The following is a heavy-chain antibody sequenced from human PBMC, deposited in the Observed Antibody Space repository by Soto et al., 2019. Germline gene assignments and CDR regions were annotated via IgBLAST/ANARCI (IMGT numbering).Heavy chain of an antibody. Sequence: HPGGSLRLSCAASGVTFSSYAMSWVRQAPGKGLEWVSAISGSGGSTYYADSVKGRFTISRDNSKNTLYLQMNSLRAEDTAVYYCAKDVGTVEMATNFDYWGQGTLVTVSS. CDR1: GVTFSSYA. CDR2: ISGSGGST. D-gene: IGHD1-26*01. CDR3: AKDVGTVEMATNFDY. V-gene: IGHV3-23*01. J-gene: IGHJ4*02.